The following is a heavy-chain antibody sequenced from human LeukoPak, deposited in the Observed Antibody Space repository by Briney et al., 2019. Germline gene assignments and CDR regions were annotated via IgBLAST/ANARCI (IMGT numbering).Heavy chain of an antibody. CDR1: GFTFSNAW. Sequence: PGGSLRLSCAASGFTFSNAWMSWVRQAPGKGLEWVGRIKSKTDGGTTDYAAPVKGRFTISRDDSKNTLYLQMNSLKTEDTAVYYCTTARGRRFPLDFDYWGQGTLVTVSS. D-gene: IGHD3-16*01. J-gene: IGHJ4*02. CDR3: TTARGRRFPLDFDY. CDR2: IKSKTDGGTT. V-gene: IGHV3-15*01.